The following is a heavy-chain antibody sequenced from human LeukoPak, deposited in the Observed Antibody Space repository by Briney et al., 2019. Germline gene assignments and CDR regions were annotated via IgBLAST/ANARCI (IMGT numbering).Heavy chain of an antibody. Sequence: GGSLRPSCAASGFTFSSYSMNWVRQAPGKGLEWVSYISSSSNTIYYADSVKGRFTISRDNAKNSLYLQMNSLRAEDTAVYYCARGDCSGGSCYLSLTTIDYWGQGTLVTVSS. J-gene: IGHJ4*02. CDR2: ISSSSNTI. CDR1: GFTFSSYS. D-gene: IGHD2-15*01. V-gene: IGHV3-48*01. CDR3: ARGDCSGGSCYLSLTTIDY.